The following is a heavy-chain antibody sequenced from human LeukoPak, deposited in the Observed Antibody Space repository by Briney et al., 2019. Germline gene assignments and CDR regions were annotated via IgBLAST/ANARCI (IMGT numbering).Heavy chain of an antibody. Sequence: SETLSLTCTVSGYSISGGYYWGWIRQPPGKGLEWIGYIYYSGSTNYNPSLKSRVTISVDTSKNQFSLKLSSVTAADTAVYYCARGGASRYYYYYMDVWGKGTTVTVSS. CDR2: IYYSGST. CDR3: ARGGASRYYYYYMDV. V-gene: IGHV4-61*08. J-gene: IGHJ6*03. D-gene: IGHD1-26*01. CDR1: GYSISGGYY.